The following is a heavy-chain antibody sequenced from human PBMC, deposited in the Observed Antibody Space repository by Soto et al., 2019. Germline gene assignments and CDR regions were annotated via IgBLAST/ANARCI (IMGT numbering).Heavy chain of an antibody. V-gene: IGHV4-59*08. D-gene: IGHD6-13*01. CDR1: GGNFIPNY. CDR3: ASRIAAAGRSDYYYYGMDV. J-gene: IGHJ6*02. Sequence: SETMSLTCSVSGGNFIPNYWAWIRQTPGKGLEWIGYIYYGGTTRYNPSLESRVTVSLETSKSQFSLTLSSVTASDTAMYYCASRIAAAGRSDYYYYGMDVWGQGTTVTVSS. CDR2: IYYGGTT.